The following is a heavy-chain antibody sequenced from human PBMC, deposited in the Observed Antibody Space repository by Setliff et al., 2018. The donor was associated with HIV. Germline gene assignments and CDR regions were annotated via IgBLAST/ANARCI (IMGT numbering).Heavy chain of an antibody. CDR1: GGSFSDYY. Sequence: PSETLSLTCEVYGGSFSDYYYTWIRQSPGKGLEWIGEINHSANTMDNASLKGRVTLSVDASKSQFSLKLTSVTAADTALYYCARGSDYIWGNYRFPFDYWGQGTLVTVSS. V-gene: IGHV4-34*01. CDR2: INHSANT. J-gene: IGHJ4*02. D-gene: IGHD3-16*02. CDR3: ARGSDYIWGNYRFPFDY.